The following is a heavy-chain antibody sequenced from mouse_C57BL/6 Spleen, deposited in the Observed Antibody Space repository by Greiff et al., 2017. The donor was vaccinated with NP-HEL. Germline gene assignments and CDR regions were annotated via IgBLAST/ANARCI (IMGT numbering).Heavy chain of an antibody. Sequence: QVQLKESGAELVRPGASVKLSCKASGYTFTDYYINWVKQRPGQGLEWIARIYPGSGNTYYNEKFKGKATLTAEKSSSTAYMQLSSLTSEDSAVYFCARLLYPSYWYFDVWGTGTTVTVSS. CDR3: ARLLYPSYWYFDV. V-gene: IGHV1-76*01. CDR1: GYTFTDYY. J-gene: IGHJ1*03. CDR2: IYPGSGNT. D-gene: IGHD2-12*01.